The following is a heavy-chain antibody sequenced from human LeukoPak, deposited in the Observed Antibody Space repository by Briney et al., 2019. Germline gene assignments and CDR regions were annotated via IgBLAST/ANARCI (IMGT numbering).Heavy chain of an antibody. D-gene: IGHD6-6*01. Sequence: VASVKVSCKASGYTFTGYDINWVRQATGQGLERMGWMNPNSGNTGYAQKFQGRVTMTRNTSISTAYMELSSLRSEDTAVYYCARASSSSSYYFDYWGQGTLVTASS. CDR2: MNPNSGNT. CDR1: GYTFTGYD. J-gene: IGHJ4*02. CDR3: ARASSSSSYYFDY. V-gene: IGHV1-8*01.